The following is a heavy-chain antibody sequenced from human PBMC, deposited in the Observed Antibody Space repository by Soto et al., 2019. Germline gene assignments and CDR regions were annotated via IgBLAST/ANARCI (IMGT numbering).Heavy chain of an antibody. Sequence: QVQLVESGGGVVQPGRSLRLSCAASGFTFSTYGVHWVRQAPGKGLEWVAVISSDGSEKYYAGSVKGRVSISRDNSKSTLYLQMDSLRAEDTAVYYCATGAVTTSLYYFDYWGQGTLVTVYS. J-gene: IGHJ4*02. CDR1: GFTFSTYG. D-gene: IGHD4-17*01. V-gene: IGHV3-30*03. CDR2: ISSDGSEK. CDR3: ATGAVTTSLYYFDY.